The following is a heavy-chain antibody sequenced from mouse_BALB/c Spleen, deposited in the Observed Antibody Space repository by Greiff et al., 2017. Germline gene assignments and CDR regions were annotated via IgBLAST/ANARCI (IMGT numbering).Heavy chain of an antibody. J-gene: IGHJ4*01. CDR1: GFTFTDDY. V-gene: IGHV7-3*02. CDR3: ARDGYDDAMDY. CDR2: IRNKANGYTT. Sequence: EVQLVESGGGLVQPGGSLRLSCATSGFTFTDDYMSWVRQPPGKALEWLGFIRNKANGYTTEYSASVKGRFTISRDNSQSILYLQMNTLRAEDSATYYCARDGYDDAMDYWGQGTSVTVSS. D-gene: IGHD2-2*01.